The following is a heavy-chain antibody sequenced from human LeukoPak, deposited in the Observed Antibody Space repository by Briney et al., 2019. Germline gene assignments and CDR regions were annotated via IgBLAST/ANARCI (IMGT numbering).Heavy chain of an antibody. D-gene: IGHD3-10*01. CDR1: GYTFTGYY. V-gene: IGHV1-2*02. CDR2: INLNSGGT. Sequence: ASVKVSCKASGYTFTGYYMHWVRQAPGQGLEWMGWINLNSGGTSFAQKLQGRVTMTRDTSISTAYMELTRLRSDDTAVYYCARELVGELSDYHYYYALDVWGQGTTVTVSS. CDR3: ARELVGELSDYHYYYALDV. J-gene: IGHJ6*02.